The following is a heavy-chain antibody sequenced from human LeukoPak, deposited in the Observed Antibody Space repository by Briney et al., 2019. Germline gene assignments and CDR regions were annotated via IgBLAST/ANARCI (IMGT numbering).Heavy chain of an antibody. J-gene: IGHJ6*03. CDR1: GFTFSNAW. Sequence: GGSLRLSCAASGFTFSNAWMSWVRQAPGKGLEWVGRIKSKTDGGTTDYAAPVKGRFTISRDDSKNTLYLQMNSLKTEDTAVYYCTTSGWEYRWRSYYYYYMDVWGKGTTVTVSS. V-gene: IGHV3-15*01. CDR2: IKSKTDGGTT. D-gene: IGHD2-8*02. CDR3: TTSGWEYRWRSYYYYYMDV.